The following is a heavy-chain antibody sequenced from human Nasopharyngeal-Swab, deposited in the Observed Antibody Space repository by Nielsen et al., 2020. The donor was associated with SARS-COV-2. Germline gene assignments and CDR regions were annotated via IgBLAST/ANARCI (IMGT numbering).Heavy chain of an antibody. V-gene: IGHV3-33*01. CDR3: ARGSTKRYSGYDFPSFDY. J-gene: IGHJ4*02. CDR1: GFTFSSYG. D-gene: IGHD5-12*01. Sequence: GESLKISCAASGFTFSSYGMHWVRQAPGKGLEWVAVIWYDGSNKYYADSVKGRFTISRDNSKNTLYLQMNSLRAEDTAVYYCARGSTKRYSGYDFPSFDYWGQGTLVTVSS. CDR2: IWYDGSNK.